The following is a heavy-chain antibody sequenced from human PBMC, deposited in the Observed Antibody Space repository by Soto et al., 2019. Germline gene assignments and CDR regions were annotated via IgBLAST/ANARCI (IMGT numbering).Heavy chain of an antibody. D-gene: IGHD2-21*02. CDR1: GESISSSSYY. J-gene: IGHJ4*02. Sequence: SETLSLTCIVSGESISSSSYYWGWIRQPPGKGLEWIGSIYYSGRTYYNPSFKSRVTISIDTSKNQFPLKLSSVTATDTAVYYCARQRTTVVTQAYFDHWGQGALVTVSS. V-gene: IGHV4-39*01. CDR3: ARQRTTVVTQAYFDH. CDR2: IYYSGRT.